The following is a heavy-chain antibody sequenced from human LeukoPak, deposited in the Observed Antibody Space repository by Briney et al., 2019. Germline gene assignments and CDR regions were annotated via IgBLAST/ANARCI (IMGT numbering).Heavy chain of an antibody. Sequence: GGSLRLSCAASGFTFSSYAMSWVRQAPGKGLEWVSVISGSGSTYYADPVKGRFTISRDSSKNTLFLHMNTLRAEDTAIYYCAKDRTVGASYWYFDLWGRGTLVTVSS. D-gene: IGHD1-26*01. J-gene: IGHJ2*01. CDR1: GFTFSSYA. CDR3: AKDRTVGASYWYFDL. V-gene: IGHV3-23*01. CDR2: ISGSGST.